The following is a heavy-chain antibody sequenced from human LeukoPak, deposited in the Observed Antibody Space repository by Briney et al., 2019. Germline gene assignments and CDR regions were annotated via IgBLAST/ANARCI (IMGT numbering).Heavy chain of an antibody. Sequence: SETLSLTCTVSGGSISSYYWSWIRQPPGKGLEWIGYIYYSGSTNYNPSLKSRVTISVDTSKNQFSLKLSSVTAADTAVYYCAGRQGYCSSTSCSNWFDPWGQGTLVTVTS. CDR3: AGRQGYCSSTSCSNWFDP. D-gene: IGHD2-2*01. CDR1: GGSISSYY. J-gene: IGHJ5*02. V-gene: IGHV4-59*01. CDR2: IYYSGST.